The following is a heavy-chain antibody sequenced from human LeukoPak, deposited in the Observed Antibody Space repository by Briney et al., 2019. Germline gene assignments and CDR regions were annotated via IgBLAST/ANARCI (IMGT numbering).Heavy chain of an antibody. CDR1: GGSISSYY. CDR2: IYYSGST. V-gene: IGHV4-59*01. J-gene: IGHJ4*02. CDR3: ARVGIYGDLFDY. D-gene: IGHD4-17*01. Sequence: SETLSLTCTVSGGSISSYYWSWIRQPPGKGLEWIGYIYYSGSTNYNPSLKSRVTISVDASKNQFSLKLSSVTAADTAVYYCARVGIYGDLFDYWGQGTLVTVSS.